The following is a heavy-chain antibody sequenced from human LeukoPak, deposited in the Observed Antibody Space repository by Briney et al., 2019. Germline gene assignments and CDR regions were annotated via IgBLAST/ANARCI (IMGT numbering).Heavy chain of an antibody. D-gene: IGHD3-10*01. V-gene: IGHV3-11*05. CDR2: ISSSSSYT. CDR1: GFTFSDYY. CDR3: ARERWFGELLYKYYFDY. Sequence: GGSLRLSCAASGFTFSDYYMSWIRQAPGKGLEWISYISSSSSYTNYADSVKGRFTISRDNAKNSLYLQMNSLRAEDTAVYYRARERWFGELLYKYYFDYWGQGTLVTVSS. J-gene: IGHJ4*02.